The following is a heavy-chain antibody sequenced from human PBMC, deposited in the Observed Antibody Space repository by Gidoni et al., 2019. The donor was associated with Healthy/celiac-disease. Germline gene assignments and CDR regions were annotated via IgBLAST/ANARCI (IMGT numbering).Heavy chain of an antibody. Sequence: EVQLVESGGGLVQPGRSMRLSCAASGFTFADYAIHWVRQAPGKGLEWVSGISCNSGSIGYADSVKGRFTISRDNAKNSLYLQMNSLIAEDTALYYCAKDNMDTAMMYYFDYWGQGTLVTVSS. V-gene: IGHV3-9*01. J-gene: IGHJ4*02. CDR2: ISCNSGSI. CDR3: AKDNMDTAMMYYFDY. CDR1: GFTFADYA. D-gene: IGHD5-18*01.